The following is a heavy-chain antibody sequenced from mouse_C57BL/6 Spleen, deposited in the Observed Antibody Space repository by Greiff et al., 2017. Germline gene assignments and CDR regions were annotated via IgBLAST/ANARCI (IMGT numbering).Heavy chain of an antibody. Sequence: EVQLQQSGPVLVKPGASVKMSCKASGYTFTDYYMNWVKQSHGKSLEWIGVINPYNGGTSYNQKFKGKATLTVDKSSSTAYMELNSLTSEDSAVYYCAYYYGSSGYFDYWGQGTTLTVSS. CDR1: GYTFTDYY. D-gene: IGHD1-1*01. CDR3: AYYYGSSGYFDY. J-gene: IGHJ2*01. V-gene: IGHV1-19*01. CDR2: INPYNGGT.